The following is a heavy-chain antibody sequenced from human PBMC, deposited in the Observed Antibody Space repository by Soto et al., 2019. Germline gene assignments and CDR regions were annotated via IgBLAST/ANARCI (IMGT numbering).Heavy chain of an antibody. Sequence: LSLTCTISGGSISSYYWSWIRQTPGKGLEWIGYVYFSGSTNYNPSLKSRVLISIDTSRNQFSLKLNSVTAADTAVYYCTRDLDIGHRGSGSTNVSGPGNSVTLFS. D-gene: IGHD1-1*01. CDR1: GGSISSYY. V-gene: IGHV4-59*01. CDR3: TRDLDIGHRGSGSTNV. J-gene: IGHJ6*02. CDR2: VYFSGST.